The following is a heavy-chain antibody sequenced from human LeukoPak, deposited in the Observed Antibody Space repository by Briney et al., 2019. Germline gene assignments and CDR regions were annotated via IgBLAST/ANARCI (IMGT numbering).Heavy chain of an antibody. Sequence: SETLSLTCTVSGDSISTSKSYWGWIRQPPLKGLEWIGSIYYTGNTYYNASLKSRVTISVDTSKNQFSLKLSSVTAADTAVYYCARTTEGGYTYDYFYYYYMDVWGKGTTVTISS. CDR1: GDSISTSKSY. V-gene: IGHV4-39*07. CDR3: ARTTEGGYTYDYFYYYYMDV. CDR2: IYYTGNT. D-gene: IGHD5-18*01. J-gene: IGHJ6*03.